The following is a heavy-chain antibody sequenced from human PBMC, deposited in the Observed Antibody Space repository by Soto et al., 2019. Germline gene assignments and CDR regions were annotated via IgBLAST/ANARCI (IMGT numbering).Heavy chain of an antibody. CDR2: IYPGDSDT. J-gene: IGHJ4*02. CDR1: GYRFSTYW. CDR3: ARLGGIVDTGTWIQ. V-gene: IGHV5-51*01. D-gene: IGHD1-26*01. Sequence: GESLKISCKASGYRFSTYWIGWVRQRPGKGPEWMAIIYPGDSDTRENPSFQGQVTISADKSSNTVHLQWRSLKASVTAIYYCARLGGIVDTGTWIQWGQGTPVTVSS.